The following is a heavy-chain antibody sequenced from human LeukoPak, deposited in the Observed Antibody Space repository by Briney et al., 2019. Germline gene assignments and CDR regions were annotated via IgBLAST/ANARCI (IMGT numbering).Heavy chain of an antibody. V-gene: IGHV1-2*02. CDR1: GYTFTGYY. D-gene: IGHD4-17*01. Sequence: ASVKVSCKASGYTFTGYYMHWVRQAPGQGLEGMGWINPNSGGTNYAQKFQGRVTMTRDTSISTAYMELSRLRSDDTAVYYCARVGTTVTTIDYWGQGTLVTVSS. J-gene: IGHJ4*02. CDR2: INPNSGGT. CDR3: ARVGTTVTTIDY.